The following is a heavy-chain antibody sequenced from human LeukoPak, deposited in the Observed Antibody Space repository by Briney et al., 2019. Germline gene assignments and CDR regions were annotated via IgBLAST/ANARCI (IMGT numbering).Heavy chain of an antibody. Sequence: NLSETLSLTCTVSGGSISSYYWSWIRQPPGKGLEWIGYIYYSGSTNYNPSLKSRLTISVDTSKNQFSLKLSSVTAADTAVYYCARSSSGWLRAPNWFDPWGQGTLVTVSS. CDR2: IYYSGST. V-gene: IGHV4-59*01. D-gene: IGHD6-19*01. CDR3: ARSSSGWLRAPNWFDP. CDR1: GGSISSYY. J-gene: IGHJ5*02.